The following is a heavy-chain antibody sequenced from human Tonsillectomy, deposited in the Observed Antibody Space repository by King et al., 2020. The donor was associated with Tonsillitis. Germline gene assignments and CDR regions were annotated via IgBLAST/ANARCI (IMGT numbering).Heavy chain of an antibody. CDR3: TTRPLYSGSYLEYFQH. J-gene: IGHJ1*01. Sequence: QLVQSGGGLVKPGGSLRLSCAASGFTFSNAWMSWVRQAPGKGLEWVGRIKSKTDGGTTDYAAPVKGRFTISRDDSKNTLYLQMNSLKTEDTAVYYCTTRPLYSGSYLEYFQHWGQGTLVTVSS. D-gene: IGHD1-26*01. V-gene: IGHV3-15*01. CDR2: IKSKTDGGTT. CDR1: GFTFSNAW.